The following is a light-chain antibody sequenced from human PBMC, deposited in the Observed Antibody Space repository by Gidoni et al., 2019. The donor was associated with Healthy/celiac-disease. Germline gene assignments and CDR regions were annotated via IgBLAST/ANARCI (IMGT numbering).Light chain of an antibody. Sequence: EIVMTQSPATLSVSPGERATLSCRASQSVSSNLPWYQQKPGQAPRLLLYGASTRATGIPARFSGSGSGTEFTLTISSLQSEDFAVYYCQQYNNWPPRTFGQGTKVEIK. CDR3: QQYNNWPPRT. V-gene: IGKV3-15*01. CDR2: GAS. J-gene: IGKJ1*01. CDR1: QSVSSN.